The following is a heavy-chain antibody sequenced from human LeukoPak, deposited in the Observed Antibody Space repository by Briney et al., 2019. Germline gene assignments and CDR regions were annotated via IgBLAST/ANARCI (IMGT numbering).Heavy chain of an antibody. CDR2: IYTSGST. Sequence: PSETLSLTCTVSGGSISSYYWSWIRQPAGKGLEWIGRIYTSGSTNYNPSLKSRVTMSVDTSKNQFSLKLSSVTAADTAVYYCARGGPHCSSTSCYGANWFDPWGQGTLVTVSS. J-gene: IGHJ5*02. V-gene: IGHV4-4*07. D-gene: IGHD2-2*01. CDR1: GGSISSYY. CDR3: ARGGPHCSSTSCYGANWFDP.